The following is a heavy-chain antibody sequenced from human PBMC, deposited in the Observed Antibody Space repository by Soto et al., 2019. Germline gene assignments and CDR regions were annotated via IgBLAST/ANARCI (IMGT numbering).Heavy chain of an antibody. CDR3: AADPGYDSSGYYYPALDY. CDR2: IVVGSGNT. D-gene: IGHD3-22*01. J-gene: IGHJ4*02. CDR1: GFTFTSSA. V-gene: IGHV1-58*01. Sequence: RASVKVSFKASGFTFTSSAVQWVRQARGQRLEWIGWIVVGSGNTNYAQKFQERVTITRDMSTSTAYMELSSLRSEDTAVYYCAADPGYDSSGYYYPALDYWGQGTLVTVSS.